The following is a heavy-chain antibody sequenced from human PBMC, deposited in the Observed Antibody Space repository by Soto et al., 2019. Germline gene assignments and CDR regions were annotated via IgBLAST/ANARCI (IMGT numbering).Heavy chain of an antibody. CDR1: GFPVTTSY. CDR3: ARNIPDEVSSALGYHYYYMDV. J-gene: IGHJ6*03. V-gene: IGHV3-66*01. Sequence: EVQLAESGGGLVQPGGSLRLSCAASGFPVTTSYMSWVRQAPGKGLEWVSTIYSGGTVYYADSVKGRFAISRDSSKNTLYLEMNNVRAEDTAVYYCARNIPDEVSSALGYHYYYMDVWGKGSTVVVSS. CDR2: IYSGGTV. D-gene: IGHD2-15*01.